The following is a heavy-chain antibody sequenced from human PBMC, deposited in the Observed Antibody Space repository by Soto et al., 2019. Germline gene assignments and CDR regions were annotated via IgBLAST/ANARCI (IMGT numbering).Heavy chain of an antibody. CDR2: VNHSGSP. V-gene: IGHV4-34*01. D-gene: IGHD3-3*01. Sequence: PSETLSPTCGVSGSLPVGSLSTYLWTWIRQTPGKGLEWIGEVNHSGSPNYSPSLKSRVTMSFDTSKNQFSLNLTSVTAADTAVYYCARARFSQWSQDYYGLDVWGQGTTVTVSS. CDR3: ARARFSQWSQDYYGLDV. J-gene: IGHJ6*02. CDR1: GSLPVGSLSTYL.